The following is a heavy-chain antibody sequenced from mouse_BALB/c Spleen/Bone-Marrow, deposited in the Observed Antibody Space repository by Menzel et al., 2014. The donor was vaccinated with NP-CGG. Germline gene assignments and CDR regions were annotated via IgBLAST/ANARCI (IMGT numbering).Heavy chain of an antibody. J-gene: IGHJ4*01. CDR3: ARADYYGSSSYYYAMDY. Sequence: VKLQESGPGLVAPSQSLSITCTVSGFSLTSYGVHWVRQPPGKGLEWLGVIWAGGSTNYNSALVSRLSISKDNSKSQVFLKMNRLQTDDTAMYYCARADYYGSSSYYYAMDYWGQGTSVTVSS. D-gene: IGHD1-1*01. V-gene: IGHV2-9*02. CDR2: IWAGGST. CDR1: GFSLTSYG.